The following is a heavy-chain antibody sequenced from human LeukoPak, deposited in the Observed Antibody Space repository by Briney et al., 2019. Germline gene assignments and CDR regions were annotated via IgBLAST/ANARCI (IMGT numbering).Heavy chain of an antibody. CDR1: GGSISSSSYY. CDR2: IYYSGST. J-gene: IGHJ4*02. D-gene: IGHD3-22*01. CDR3: ARRGASKYYYDSSGYYDD. Sequence: PSETLSLTCTVSGGSISSSSYYWGWIRQPPGKGLGWIGSIYYSGSTYYNPSLKSRVTISVDTSKNQFSLKLSSVTAADTAVYYCARRGASKYYYDSSGYYDDWGQGTLVTVSS. V-gene: IGHV4-39*01.